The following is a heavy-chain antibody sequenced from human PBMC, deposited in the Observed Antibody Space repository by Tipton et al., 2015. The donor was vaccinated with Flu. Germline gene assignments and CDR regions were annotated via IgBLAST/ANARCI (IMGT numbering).Heavy chain of an antibody. Sequence: LRLSCAVYGGPFSGYYWSWIRQPPGKGLEWIGEINHSGSTNYNPSLKSRVAISVDTSKNQFSLKLSSVTAADTAVYYCARDDRVVVVPAAMGFLYGMDVWGQGTTVTVSS. J-gene: IGHJ6*02. CDR2: INHSGST. V-gene: IGHV4-34*01. D-gene: IGHD2-2*01. CDR1: GGPFSGYY. CDR3: ARDDRVVVVPAAMGFLYGMDV.